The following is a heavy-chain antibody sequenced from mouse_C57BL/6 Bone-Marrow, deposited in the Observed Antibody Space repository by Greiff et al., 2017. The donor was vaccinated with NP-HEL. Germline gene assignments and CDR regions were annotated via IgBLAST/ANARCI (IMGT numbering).Heavy chain of an antibody. CDR2: IDPENGDT. Sequence: DVQLQESGAELVRPAASVKLSCTASGFNIKDDYMHWVKQRPEQGLEWIGWIDPENGDTEYASKFQGKATITADTSSNTAYLQLSSLTSEDTAVYYWTTYSSYDFDYWGQGTTRTDSA. V-gene: IGHV14-4*01. D-gene: IGHD2-5*01. CDR1: GFNIKDDY. J-gene: IGHJ2*01. CDR3: TTYSSYDFDY.